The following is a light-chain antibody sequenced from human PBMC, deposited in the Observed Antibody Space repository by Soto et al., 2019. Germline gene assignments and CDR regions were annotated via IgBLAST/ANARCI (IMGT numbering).Light chain of an antibody. CDR1: QSVSSN. V-gene: IGKV3-15*01. Sequence: EIVMTQSPATLSLSPGERATLACRARQSVSSNLAWYPLKPGQAPRLLIYGASTRATGIPARFSGSGSGTEFTLTISSLQSEDFSVYYCQQYRTFGQGTKVEL. J-gene: IGKJ1*01. CDR2: GAS. CDR3: QQYRT.